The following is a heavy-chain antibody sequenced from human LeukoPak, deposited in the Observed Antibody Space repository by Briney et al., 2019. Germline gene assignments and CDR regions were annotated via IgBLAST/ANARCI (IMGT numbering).Heavy chain of an antibody. V-gene: IGHV3-43*02. J-gene: IGHJ4*02. D-gene: IGHD6-13*01. CDR1: GFXFDDYA. Sequence: PGGSLRLSCAASGFXFDDYAIHWVRQAPGKGLEWVSLISGDGGSTYYADSVKGRFTISRDNSKNSLYLQMNSLRTEDTALYYCAEDKRFRSSSLDYWGQGTLVTVSS. CDR2: ISGDGGST. CDR3: AEDKRFRSSSLDY.